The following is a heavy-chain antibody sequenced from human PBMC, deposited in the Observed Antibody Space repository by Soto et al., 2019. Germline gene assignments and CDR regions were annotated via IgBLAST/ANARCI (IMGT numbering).Heavy chain of an antibody. Sequence: GASVKVSCKASGATFSSYAISWVRQAPGQGLEWMGGIIPIFGTANYAQKFQGRVTITADESTSTAYMELSSLRSEDTAVYYCARESSSSIWFDPWGQGTLVNVSS. V-gene: IGHV1-69*13. D-gene: IGHD6-6*01. CDR3: ARESSSSIWFDP. CDR2: IIPIFGTA. CDR1: GATFSSYA. J-gene: IGHJ5*02.